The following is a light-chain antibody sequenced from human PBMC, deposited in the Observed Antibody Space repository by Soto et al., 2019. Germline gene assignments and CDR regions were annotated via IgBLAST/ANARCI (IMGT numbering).Light chain of an antibody. CDR1: QSISTW. J-gene: IGKJ1*01. Sequence: IQMTQSPSTLSASVGDRVTFTCRASQSISTWLAWYQQKPGKAPKLLIYEASTLEVGVPSRFSGSGSGTEFTLTINTLQPADFSTYYCQQYNSYPWTFGQGTRV. V-gene: IGKV1-5*03. CDR3: QQYNSYPWT. CDR2: EAS.